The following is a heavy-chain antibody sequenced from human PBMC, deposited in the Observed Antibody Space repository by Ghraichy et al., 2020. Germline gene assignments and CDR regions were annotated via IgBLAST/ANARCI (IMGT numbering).Heavy chain of an antibody. CDR3: ARDLDWILYDY. CDR1: GFTFSTYV. J-gene: IGHJ4*02. CDR2: ISNVGRIT. D-gene: IGHD3-9*01. Sequence: GGSLRLSCAASGFTFSTYVMHWVRQAPGKGLVWVSRISNVGRITSYADSVKGRFTISRDNAKNTLFLQVNSLRAEDTAMYYCARDLDWILYDYWGQGTVVTVSS. V-gene: IGHV3-74*01.